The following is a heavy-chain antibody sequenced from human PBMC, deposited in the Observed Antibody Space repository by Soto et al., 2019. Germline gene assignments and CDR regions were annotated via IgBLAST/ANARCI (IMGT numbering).Heavy chain of an antibody. D-gene: IGHD1-1*01. Sequence: GGTLRLSCAASGFTLGNYWMHWVRQAPGKGLVWVTRINDYGTTINYAESVEGRFIITRDDAKSEVYLQMNNLRAEDSAVYCFARGGLEPFDYWGQGALVTVSS. J-gene: IGHJ4*02. V-gene: IGHV3-74*01. CDR2: INDYGTTI. CDR1: GFTLGNYW. CDR3: ARGGLEPFDY.